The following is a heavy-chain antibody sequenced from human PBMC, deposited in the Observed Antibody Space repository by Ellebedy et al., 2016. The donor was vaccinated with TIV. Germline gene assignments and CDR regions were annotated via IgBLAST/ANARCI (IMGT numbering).Heavy chain of an antibody. CDR1: GFTFSNYW. Sequence: GGSLRLXXAASGFTFSNYWMSWVRQAPGKGLEWVANINQDVSEKYYVDSVKGRFTISRENAKNSLYLQMNSLRAEDTAVYYCAREKPAAGRDYFHYYGMDVWGQGTTVTVSS. CDR3: AREKPAAGRDYFHYYGMDV. CDR2: INQDVSEK. D-gene: IGHD6-13*01. J-gene: IGHJ6*02. V-gene: IGHV3-7*03.